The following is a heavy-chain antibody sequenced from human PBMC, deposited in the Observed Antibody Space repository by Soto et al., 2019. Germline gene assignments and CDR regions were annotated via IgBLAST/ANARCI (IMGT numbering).Heavy chain of an antibody. J-gene: IGHJ4*02. CDR2: IYYSGST. Sequence: PSETLSLTCTVSGGSISGYYWSWTRQPPGKGLEWIGHIYYSGSTDYNPSLKSRVTISLDTSKNQFSLRLSSVTAADTAVYYCARWRGRDGYSETYFDYWGQGTLVTVSS. D-gene: IGHD5-18*01. CDR3: ARWRGRDGYSETYFDY. CDR1: GGSISGYY. V-gene: IGHV4-59*01.